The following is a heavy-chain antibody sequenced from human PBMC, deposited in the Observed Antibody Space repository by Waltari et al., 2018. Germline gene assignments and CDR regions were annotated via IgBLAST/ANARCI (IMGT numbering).Heavy chain of an antibody. CDR1: GFPFSSYA. CDR2: ISGSGGST. J-gene: IGHJ6*02. D-gene: IGHD3-10*01. V-gene: IGHV3-23*01. CDR3: AKNPVYYGSGNGMDV. Sequence: EVQLLESGGGLVQPGGSLRLSCAASGFPFSSYATSWLRQAPGKGLEWVSAISGSGGSTYYADSVKGRFTISRDNSKNTLYLQMNSLRAEDTAVYYCAKNPVYYGSGNGMDVWGQGTTVTVSS.